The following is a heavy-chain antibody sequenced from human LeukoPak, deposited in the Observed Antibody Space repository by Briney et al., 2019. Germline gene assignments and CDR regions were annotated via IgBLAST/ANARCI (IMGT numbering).Heavy chain of an antibody. J-gene: IGHJ4*02. D-gene: IGHD1-1*01. Sequence: GGSLRLSCAASGFTFSSYGMHWVRHAPGKGLEWVAFIRYDGSNKYYPDSVKGRFTISRDNSKNTLYLQMNSLRAEDTAVYYCAKDKGFGTGTLDYWGQGTLVTVSS. V-gene: IGHV3-30*02. CDR1: GFTFSSYG. CDR2: IRYDGSNK. CDR3: AKDKGFGTGTLDY.